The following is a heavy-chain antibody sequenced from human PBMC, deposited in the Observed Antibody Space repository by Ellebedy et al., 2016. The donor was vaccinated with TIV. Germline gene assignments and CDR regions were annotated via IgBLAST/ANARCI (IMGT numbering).Heavy chain of an antibody. CDR3: ATGGGIYGWDY. D-gene: IGHD1-26*01. V-gene: IGHV3-15*01. CDR1: GFTFSDAW. Sequence: GGSLRLSCAASGFTFSDAWLTWVRQPPGKGLEWVGRFKTKADGGTTDYAAPVKGRFTISRDDSKNTLYLQMDSLKTEDTAVYYCATGGGIYGWDYWGQGTLVTVSS. J-gene: IGHJ4*02. CDR2: FKTKADGGTT.